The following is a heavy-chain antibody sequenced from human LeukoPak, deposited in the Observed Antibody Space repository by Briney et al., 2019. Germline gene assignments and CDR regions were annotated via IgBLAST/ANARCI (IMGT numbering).Heavy chain of an antibody. V-gene: IGHV3-74*01. CDR2: IKSDGSST. J-gene: IGHJ4*02. CDR1: GFIFSDYW. Sequence: GGSLRLSCAASGFIFSDYWMHWVRQGPGKGLVWVSRIKSDGSSTSYADSVKGRFTISRDNAKNTVYVHMNGLRDEDTAVYYCARGGELLRPADYWGQGTLVTVSS. D-gene: IGHD1-26*01. CDR3: ARGGELLRPADY.